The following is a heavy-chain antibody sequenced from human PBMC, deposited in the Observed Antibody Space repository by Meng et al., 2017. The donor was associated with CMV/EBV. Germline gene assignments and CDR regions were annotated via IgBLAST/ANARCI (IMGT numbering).Heavy chain of an antibody. J-gene: IGHJ6*02. CDR2: IIPILGIA. D-gene: IGHD3-22*01. V-gene: IGHV1-69*10. CDR1: GGTFSSYA. Sequence: SVKVSCKASGGTFSSYAISWVRQAPGQGLEWMGGIIPILGIANYAQKFQGRVTITADKSTSTAYMELSSLRSEDTAVYYCASHHDSSIYYYYYGMDVWGQGTTVTVSS. CDR3: ASHHDSSIYYYYYGMDV.